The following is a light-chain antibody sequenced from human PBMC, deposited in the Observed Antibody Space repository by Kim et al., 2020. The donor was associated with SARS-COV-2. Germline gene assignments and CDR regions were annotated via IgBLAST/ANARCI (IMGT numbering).Light chain of an antibody. J-gene: IGLJ3*02. CDR3: QAWDFNRV. V-gene: IGLV3-1*01. CDR2: ENY. CDR1: NLGAKY. Sequence: VSVSPGQTATFTCSGDNLGAKYICWYQQKSGQSPVLVIYENYKRPSGIPERFSGSNSGNTATLTISGTQAMDEADYYCQAWDFNRVFGRGTQLTVL.